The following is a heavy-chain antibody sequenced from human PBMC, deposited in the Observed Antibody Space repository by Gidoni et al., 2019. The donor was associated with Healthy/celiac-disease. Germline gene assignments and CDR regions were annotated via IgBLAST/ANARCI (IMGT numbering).Heavy chain of an antibody. Sequence: QVQLQEPGPGLVKPSETLSLTCTVSGGSVSSGSYYWSWIRQPPGKGLEWIASIYYSGSTNSNPSLKSRVTISVDTSKNQFSLKLSSVTAADTAVYYCARVTASWLDPWGQGTLVTVSS. CDR1: GGSVSSGSYY. D-gene: IGHD4-4*01. V-gene: IGHV4-61*01. J-gene: IGHJ5*02. CDR3: ARVTASWLDP. CDR2: IYYSGST.